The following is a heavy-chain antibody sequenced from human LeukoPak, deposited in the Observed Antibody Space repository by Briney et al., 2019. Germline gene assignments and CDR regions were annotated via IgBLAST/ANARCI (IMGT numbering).Heavy chain of an antibody. CDR2: ISYDGSNK. Sequence: PGRSLRLSCAASGFTFSSYGMHWVRQAPGKGLEWVAVISYDGSNKYYADSVKGRFNISRDNSKNTLYLQMNSLRAEDTAVYYCAKESRDGYNYGYYYGMDVWGQGTTVTVSS. CDR1: GFTFSSYG. D-gene: IGHD5-24*01. J-gene: IGHJ6*02. CDR3: AKESRDGYNYGYYYGMDV. V-gene: IGHV3-30*18.